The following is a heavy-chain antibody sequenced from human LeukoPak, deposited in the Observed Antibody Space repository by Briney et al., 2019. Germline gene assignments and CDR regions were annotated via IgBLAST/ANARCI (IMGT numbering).Heavy chain of an antibody. D-gene: IGHD3-9*01. CDR1: GGTFSSYT. V-gene: IGHV1-69*13. Sequence: SVKVSCKASGGTFSSYTFTWVRQAPGQGLEWMGGIIPMFGSANSAQKFQDRVTITADESTSTVYMELSSLRSDDTAVYYCARQKAYDLLTAAGYYFDFWGQGTLVTVSS. CDR3: ARQKAYDLLTAAGYYFDF. CDR2: IIPMFGSA. J-gene: IGHJ4*02.